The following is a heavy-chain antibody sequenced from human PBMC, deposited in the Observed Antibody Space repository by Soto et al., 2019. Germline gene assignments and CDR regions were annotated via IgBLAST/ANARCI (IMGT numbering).Heavy chain of an antibody. J-gene: IGHJ6*02. CDR2: IYSGGST. CDR1: GFTVSSNY. V-gene: IGHV3-53*01. CDR3: ARDRIGGKQQLIGRYYYYGMDV. Sequence: GGSLRLSCAASGFTVSSNYMSWVRQAPGKGLEWVSVIYSGGSTYYADSVKGRFTISRDNSKNTLYLQMNSRRAEDTAVYYCARDRIGGKQQLIGRYYYYGMDVWGQGTTVTVSS. D-gene: IGHD6-13*01.